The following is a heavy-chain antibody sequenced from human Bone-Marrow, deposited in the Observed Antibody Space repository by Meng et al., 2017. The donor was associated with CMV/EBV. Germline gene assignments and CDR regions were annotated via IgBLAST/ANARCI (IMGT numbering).Heavy chain of an antibody. D-gene: IGHD5-12*01. CDR3: AKEKPLEGSGYDSRVMDV. Sequence: GESLKITGAASGVSFSNYAMGWVRQAPGKGLEWVSAISGTTDDTQYTDSVKGRFTISRDRSKNTLYLQMDSLRAEDAAVYYCAKEKPLEGSGYDSRVMDVWGQGTTVTFSS. V-gene: IGHV3-23*01. CDR2: ISGTTDDT. J-gene: IGHJ6*02. CDR1: GVSFSNYA.